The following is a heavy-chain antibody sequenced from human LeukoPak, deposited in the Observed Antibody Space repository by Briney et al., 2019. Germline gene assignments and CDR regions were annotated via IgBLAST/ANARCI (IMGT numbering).Heavy chain of an antibody. CDR2: KYYSGSA. Sequence: SETLSLTCSVSGVSVSDGRFYWAWIRQHPGKGLEWIGYKYYSGSAKYNPSLKSRLTISVDTSKKQFSLQLSSVTAADTATYYCATPYCSSISCLDVFNMWGQGTRVTVSS. CDR1: GVSVSDGRFY. D-gene: IGHD2-2*01. V-gene: IGHV4-31*03. CDR3: ATPYCSSISCLDVFNM. J-gene: IGHJ3*02.